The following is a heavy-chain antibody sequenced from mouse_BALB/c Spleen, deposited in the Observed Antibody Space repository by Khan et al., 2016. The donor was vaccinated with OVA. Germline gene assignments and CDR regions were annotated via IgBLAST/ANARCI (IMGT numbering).Heavy chain of an antibody. CDR3: ARGYGYYVCLDY. D-gene: IGHD2-3*01. V-gene: IGHV1-77*01. CDR2: IYPGSDNA. CDR1: GYSFTYYV. Sequence: QVQLKQSGPELVKPGASVKMSCKASGYSFTYYVINWVKQRTGQGLEWIGEIYPGSDNAYYNERFKGKATLTADKSSNTTYMQLSSLTSEDSAVDFCARGYGYYVCLDYWGQGTTLTVSS. J-gene: IGHJ2*01.